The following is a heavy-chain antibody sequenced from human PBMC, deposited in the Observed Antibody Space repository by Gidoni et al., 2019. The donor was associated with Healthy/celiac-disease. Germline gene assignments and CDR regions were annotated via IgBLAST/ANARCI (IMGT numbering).Heavy chain of an antibody. CDR2: IYTSGST. D-gene: IGHD3-22*01. CDR3: ARDSGTGGGYYLYHGEYFQH. J-gene: IGHJ1*01. CDR1: GGSISSYY. Sequence: QVQLQESGPGLVKPSETLSLTCPVSGGSISSYYWSWIRQPAGKGLEWIGRIYTSGSTNYNPSLKSRVTMSVDTSKNQFSLKLSSVTAADTAVYYCARDSGTGGGYYLYHGEYFQHWGQGTLVTVSS. V-gene: IGHV4-4*07.